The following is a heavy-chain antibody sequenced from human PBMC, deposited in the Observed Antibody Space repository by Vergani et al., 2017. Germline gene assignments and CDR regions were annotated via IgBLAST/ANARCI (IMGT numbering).Heavy chain of an antibody. V-gene: IGHV4-34*01. CDR2: INHSGST. Sequence: QVQLQQWGAGLLKPSETLSLTCAVYGGSFSGYYWSWIRQPPGKGLEWIGEINHSGSTNYNPSLKSRVTISVDTSKNQFSLKLSSVTAADTAVYYCARGKKAAMVTYYFDYWGQGTLVTVSS. D-gene: IGHD5-18*01. CDR3: ARGKKAAMVTYYFDY. J-gene: IGHJ4*02. CDR1: GGSFSGYY.